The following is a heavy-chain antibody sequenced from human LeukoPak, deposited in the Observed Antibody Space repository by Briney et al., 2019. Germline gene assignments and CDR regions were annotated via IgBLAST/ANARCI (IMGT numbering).Heavy chain of an antibody. D-gene: IGHD3-22*01. V-gene: IGHV3-21*01. CDR3: ARVSDSTPDEGS. Sequence: PGGSLRLSCAASGFTFSSYSMNWVRQAPGKGLEWVSSISSSSSYIYYADSVKGRFTISRDNAKNSLYLQMNSLRAEDTAVYYCARVSDSTPDEGSWGQGTLVTVSS. CDR2: ISSSSSYI. J-gene: IGHJ5*01. CDR1: GFTFSSYS.